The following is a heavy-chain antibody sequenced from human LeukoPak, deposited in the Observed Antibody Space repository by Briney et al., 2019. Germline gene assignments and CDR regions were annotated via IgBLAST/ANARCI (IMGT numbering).Heavy chain of an antibody. V-gene: IGHV5-51*01. Sequence: GESLKISCKGSGYSFTSYWIGWVRQMPGKGLEWMGIIYPGDSDTRYSPSFQGQVTISADKSISTAYLQWSSLKASDTAMYYCARGMDTAMSGYYFDYWGQGTLVTVSS. J-gene: IGHJ4*02. CDR3: ARGMDTAMSGYYFDY. CDR1: GYSFTSYW. D-gene: IGHD5-18*01. CDR2: IYPGDSDT.